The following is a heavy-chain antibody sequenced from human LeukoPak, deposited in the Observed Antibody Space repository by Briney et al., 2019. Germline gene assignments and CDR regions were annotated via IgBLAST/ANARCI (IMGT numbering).Heavy chain of an antibody. Sequence: GASVKVSCKASGGTFSSYAISWVRQAPGQGLEWMGGIIPIFGTANYAQKFQGRVTITADEPTSTAYMELSSLRSEDTAVYYCARALPGDGYNYLGLFDYWGQGTLVTVSS. CDR1: GGTFSSYA. J-gene: IGHJ4*02. CDR3: ARALPGDGYNYLGLFDY. D-gene: IGHD5-24*01. CDR2: IIPIFGTA. V-gene: IGHV1-69*13.